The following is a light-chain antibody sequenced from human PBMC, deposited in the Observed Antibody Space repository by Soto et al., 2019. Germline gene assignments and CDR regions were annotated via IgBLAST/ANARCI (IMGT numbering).Light chain of an antibody. V-gene: IGKV1-5*01. CDR2: DAS. Sequence: DIPMTQSPSTLSACVGDRVTITCRASQSIFNWLAWYQQKPGKAPNLLIYDASSLQSGVPARFSGSGSGTEFTLTISSLQPDDSATYYCHQYKSATFGQGTKLEI. CDR3: HQYKSAT. CDR1: QSIFNW. J-gene: IGKJ2*01.